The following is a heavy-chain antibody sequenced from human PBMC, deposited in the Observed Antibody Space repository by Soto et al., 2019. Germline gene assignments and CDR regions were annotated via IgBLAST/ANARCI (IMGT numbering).Heavy chain of an antibody. Sequence: SETLSLTCTVSGGSISSYYWSWIRQPPGKGLEWIGYIYYSGSTNYNPSLKSRVTISVDTSKNQFSLRLSSVTAADTAVYYCATRATYYDFWSGFGSREKYYYYGMDVWGQGATVTVSS. CDR3: ATRATYYDFWSGFGSREKYYYYGMDV. V-gene: IGHV4-59*01. D-gene: IGHD3-3*01. J-gene: IGHJ6*02. CDR2: IYYSGST. CDR1: GGSISSYY.